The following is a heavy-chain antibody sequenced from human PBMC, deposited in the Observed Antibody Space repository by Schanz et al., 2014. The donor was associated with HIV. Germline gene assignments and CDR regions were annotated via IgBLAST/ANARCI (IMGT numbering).Heavy chain of an antibody. Sequence: QVQLVESGGGVVRPGRSLRLSCAASGFTFSSFGMHWVRQAPGKGLEWVAVISYDGINKYYEDSVKGRLTISRDNSKNTLYLQSLHMRAVDTAVYYCAKDKSRHTYSSSSIFDPWGQGTLVTVSS. D-gene: IGHD6-13*01. CDR3: AKDKSRHTYSSSSIFDP. CDR2: ISYDGINK. V-gene: IGHV3-30*18. J-gene: IGHJ5*02. CDR1: GFTFSSFG.